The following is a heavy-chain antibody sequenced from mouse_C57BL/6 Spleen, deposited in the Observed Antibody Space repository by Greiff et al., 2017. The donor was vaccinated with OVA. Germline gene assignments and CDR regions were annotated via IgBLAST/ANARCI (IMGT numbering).Heavy chain of an antibody. D-gene: IGHD2-10*02. V-gene: IGHV7-3*01. CDR3: ARARGYGNYGNFDV. Sequence: EVQGVESGGGLVQPGGSLSLSCAASGFTFTDYYMSWVRQPPGKALEWLGFIRNKANGYTTEYSASVKGRFTISRDNSQSILYLQMNALRAEDSATYYCARARGYGNYGNFDVWGTGTTVTVSS. CDR1: GFTFTDYY. J-gene: IGHJ1*03. CDR2: IRNKANGYTT.